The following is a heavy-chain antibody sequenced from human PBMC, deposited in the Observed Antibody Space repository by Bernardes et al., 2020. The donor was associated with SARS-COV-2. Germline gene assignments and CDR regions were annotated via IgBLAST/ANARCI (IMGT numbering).Heavy chain of an antibody. CDR3: GRVKWLAAGD. Sequence: GGSLRLSCAASGFTFSADWMTWVRHAPGRGLEWVASINEDGSQKYYVDSVKGRLTISRDNARNSVSLHMNSLRVEDTAVYYGGRVKWLAAGDWGQGTLVTV. V-gene: IGHV3-7*04. CDR2: INEDGSQK. D-gene: IGHD6-19*01. CDR1: GFTFSADW. J-gene: IGHJ4*02.